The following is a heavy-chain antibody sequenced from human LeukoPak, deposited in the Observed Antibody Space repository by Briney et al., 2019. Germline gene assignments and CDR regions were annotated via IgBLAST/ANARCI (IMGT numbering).Heavy chain of an antibody. Sequence: ASVKVSCKASGYTFTSYDINWVRQATGQGLEWMGWMNPNSGNTGYAQKFQGRVTITRNTSISTAYMELSSLRSEDTAVYYCAREREEYCSSTSCPWYYYYYMDVWGKGTTVTVSS. V-gene: IGHV1-8*03. D-gene: IGHD2-2*01. CDR3: AREREEYCSSTSCPWYYYYYMDV. J-gene: IGHJ6*03. CDR2: MNPNSGNT. CDR1: GYTFTSYD.